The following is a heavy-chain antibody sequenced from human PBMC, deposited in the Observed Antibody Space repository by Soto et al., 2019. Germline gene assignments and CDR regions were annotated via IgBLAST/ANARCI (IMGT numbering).Heavy chain of an antibody. V-gene: IGHV3-23*01. CDR1: GFTFSSYA. CDR3: AKDRLRTTVTTADDY. J-gene: IGHJ4*02. D-gene: IGHD4-17*01. CDR2: ISGSGGST. Sequence: GGSLRLSCAASGFTFSSYAMSWVRQAPGKGLEWVSAISGSGGSTYYADSVKGRFTISRDNSKNTLYLQMNSLRAEDTAVYYCAKDRLRTTVTTADDYWGQGTLVTVSS.